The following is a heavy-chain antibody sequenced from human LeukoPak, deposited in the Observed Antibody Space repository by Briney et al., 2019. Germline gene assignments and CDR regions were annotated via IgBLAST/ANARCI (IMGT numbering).Heavy chain of an antibody. Sequence: PSETLSLICAVSGYSISSGYYWSWIRQPPGKGLEWIATINHSWETYYNPSLNSRVTISVDTSKNQFSLRLSSVTAAGTAIYYCARYTANKSGYSFHYWGQGTLVTVCS. D-gene: IGHD3-22*01. J-gene: IGHJ4*02. CDR2: INHSWET. CDR1: GYSISSGYY. CDR3: ARYTANKSGYSFHY. V-gene: IGHV4-38-2*01.